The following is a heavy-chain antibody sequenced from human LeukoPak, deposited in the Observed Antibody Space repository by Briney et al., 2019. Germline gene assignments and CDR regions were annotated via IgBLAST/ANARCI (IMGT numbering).Heavy chain of an antibody. D-gene: IGHD1-26*01. CDR2: IIPIFGTA. CDR1: GGTFSSYA. V-gene: IGHV1-69*01. CDR3: ACQIEVGATHRGYYYYMDV. J-gene: IGHJ6*03. Sequence: SVKVSCKASGGTFSSYAISWVRQAPGQGLEWMGGIIPIFGTANYAQKFQGRVTITADESTSTAYMELSSLRSEDTAVYYCACQIEVGATHRGYYYYMDVWGKGPRSPSP.